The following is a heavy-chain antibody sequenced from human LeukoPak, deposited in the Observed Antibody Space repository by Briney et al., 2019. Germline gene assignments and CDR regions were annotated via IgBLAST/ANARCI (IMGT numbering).Heavy chain of an antibody. D-gene: IGHD3-10*01. J-gene: IGHJ4*02. Sequence: SETLSPTCAVSGCSISSGYHWGWTRQTPGKGLEWIGSLYAAGNTYYSPSLKSRATISLDKSKNLFSLDLRSVTAADTAVYYCAREIVRGVPGWWGQGTLVTVSS. CDR3: AREIVRGVPGW. V-gene: IGHV4-38-2*02. CDR2: LYAAGNT. CDR1: GCSISSGYH.